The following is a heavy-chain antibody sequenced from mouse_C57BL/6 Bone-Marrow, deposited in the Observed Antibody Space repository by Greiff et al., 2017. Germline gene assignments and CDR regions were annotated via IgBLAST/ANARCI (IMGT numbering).Heavy chain of an antibody. Sequence: VKLMESGAELARPGASVKLSCKASGYTFTSYGISWVKQRTGQGLEWIGEIYPRSGNTYYNEKFKGKATLTADKSSSTAYMELRSLTSEDSAVYFCASPTVVDYYFDYWGQGTTLTVSS. CDR2: IYPRSGNT. D-gene: IGHD1-1*01. CDR3: ASPTVVDYYFDY. J-gene: IGHJ2*01. V-gene: IGHV1-81*01. CDR1: GYTFTSYG.